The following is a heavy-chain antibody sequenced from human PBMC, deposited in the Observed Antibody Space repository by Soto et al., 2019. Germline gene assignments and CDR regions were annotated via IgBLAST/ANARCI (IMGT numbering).Heavy chain of an antibody. CDR3: ARDQNYYDSSGPGSLDAFDI. V-gene: IGHV1-18*04. D-gene: IGHD3-22*01. J-gene: IGHJ3*02. CDR2: ISAYNGNT. Sequence: ASVKVSCKASGYTFTSYGISWVLQAPGQGLEWMGWISAYNGNTNYAQKLQGRVTMTTDTSTSTAYMGLRSLRSDDTAVYYCARDQNYYDSSGPGSLDAFDIWGQGTMVTVSS. CDR1: GYTFTSYG.